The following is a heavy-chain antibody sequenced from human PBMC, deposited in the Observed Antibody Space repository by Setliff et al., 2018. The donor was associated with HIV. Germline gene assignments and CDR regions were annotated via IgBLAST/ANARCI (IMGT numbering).Heavy chain of an antibody. Sequence: ASVKVSCKASGYTFTGHYLHWVQQAPGQGLEWLGWVNPNSGDAIYAQNFQGRVTMTRDTSINASYMELRGLRSDDTAVYYCARNFGLSPSGKYYYYYGMDMWGQGTTVTVSS. CDR1: GYTFTGHY. D-gene: IGHD3-10*01. CDR2: VNPNSGDA. J-gene: IGHJ6*02. CDR3: ARNFGLSPSGKYYYYYGMDM. V-gene: IGHV1-2*02.